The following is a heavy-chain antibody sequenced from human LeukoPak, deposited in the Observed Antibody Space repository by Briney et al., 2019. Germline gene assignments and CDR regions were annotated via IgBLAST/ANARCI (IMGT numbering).Heavy chain of an antibody. V-gene: IGHV3-48*02. CDR2: ISSSSTI. CDR3: ARGGTSSSLAY. Sequence: NXXRXXPGXXXEWVSYISSSSTISYADSAKGRFTISRDNANNSLYLQMNSLRDEDTAVYYCARGGTSSSLAYWGQGTLVTVSS. J-gene: IGHJ4*02. D-gene: IGHD4-23*01.